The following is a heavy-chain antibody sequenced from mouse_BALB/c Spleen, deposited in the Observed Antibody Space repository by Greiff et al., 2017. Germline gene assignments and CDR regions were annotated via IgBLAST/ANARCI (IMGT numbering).Heavy chain of an antibody. V-gene: IGHV14-3*02. CDR3: AREGVTDYYAMDY. Sequence: EVQLQQSGAELVKPGASVKLSCTASGFNIKDTYMHWVKQRPEQGLEWIGRIDPANGNTKYDPKFQGKATITADTSSNTAYLQLSSLTSEDTAVYYCAREGVTDYYAMDYWGQGTSVTVSS. D-gene: IGHD2-2*01. J-gene: IGHJ4*01. CDR2: IDPANGNT. CDR1: GFNIKDTY.